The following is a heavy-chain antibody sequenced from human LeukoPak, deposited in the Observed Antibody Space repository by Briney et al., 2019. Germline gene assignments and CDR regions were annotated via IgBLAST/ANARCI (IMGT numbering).Heavy chain of an antibody. CDR3: AEGPMTTVTTGNFDY. V-gene: IGHV3-23*01. Sequence: PGGSLRLSCAASGFTFSSYAMSWVRQAPGKGLEWVSTISGSYGSTYYADSVKGRFTISRDSSKNTRYLQMDSLRAGDTAVYYCAEGPMTTVTTGNFDYWGQGTLVTVSS. J-gene: IGHJ4*02. CDR1: GFTFSSYA. D-gene: IGHD4-17*01. CDR2: ISGSYGST.